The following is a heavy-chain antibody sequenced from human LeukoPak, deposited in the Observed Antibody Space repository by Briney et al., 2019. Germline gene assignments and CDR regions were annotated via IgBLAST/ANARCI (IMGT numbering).Heavy chain of an antibody. CDR1: GASITTSTYF. D-gene: IGHD3-10*02. CDR2: ISYLGTT. J-gene: IGHJ5*02. V-gene: IGHV4-39*01. CDR3: SRHSSVRGVIP. Sequence: PSETLSLTCTLSGASITTSTYFWGWIRQSPGKGLEWIGSISYLGTTYFNPSLQSRVTMSIDTPKNQFSLKMSSVTAADTAVYYCSRHSSVRGVIPWGQGALVTVSS.